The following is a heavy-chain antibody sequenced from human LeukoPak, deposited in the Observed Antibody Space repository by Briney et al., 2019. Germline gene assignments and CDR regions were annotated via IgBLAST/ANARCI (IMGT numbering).Heavy chain of an antibody. D-gene: IGHD3-10*01. V-gene: IGHV1-2*02. CDR1: GYTFTGYY. CDR3: ARGGYGSGSGGLYYYYYMDV. CDR2: INPNSGGT. Sequence: ASVKVSCKASGYTFTGYYMHWVRQAPGQGLEWMGWINPNSGGTNYAQKFQGRVTMTRDTSISTAYMELSRLRSDDTAVYYCARGGYGSGSGGLYYYYYMDVWGKGTTVTVSS. J-gene: IGHJ6*03.